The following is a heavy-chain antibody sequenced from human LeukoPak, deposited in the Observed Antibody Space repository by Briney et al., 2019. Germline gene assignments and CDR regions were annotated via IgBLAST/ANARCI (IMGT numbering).Heavy chain of an antibody. J-gene: IGHJ4*02. Sequence: PGGSLRLSCAASGFTFSSYSMNWVRQAPGKGLGWVSSISSSSYYIYYADSVKGRFTISRDNAKNSLYLQMNSLRAEDTAIYYCANDKYQLPDLGGDGIYYGGQGTLVTVYS. CDR2: ISSSSYYI. CDR1: GFTFSSYS. CDR3: ANDKYQLPDLGGDGIYY. V-gene: IGHV3-21*01. D-gene: IGHD2-2*01.